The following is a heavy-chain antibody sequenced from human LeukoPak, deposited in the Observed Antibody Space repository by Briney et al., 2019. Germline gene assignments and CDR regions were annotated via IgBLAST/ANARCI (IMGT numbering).Heavy chain of an antibody. CDR1: GYTFTGYY. CDR3: ARVGYQLLSNWFDP. D-gene: IGHD2-2*01. J-gene: IGHJ5*02. V-gene: IGHV1-2*06. CDR2: INPNSGGT. Sequence: ASVKVSCTASGYTFTGYYMHWVRQAPGQGLEWMGRINPNSGGTNYAQKFQGRVTMTRDTSISTAYMELSRLRSDDTAVYYCARVGYQLLSNWFDPWGQGTLVTVSS.